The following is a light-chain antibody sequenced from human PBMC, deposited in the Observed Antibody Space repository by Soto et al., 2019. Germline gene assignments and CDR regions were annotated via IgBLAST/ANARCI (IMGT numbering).Light chain of an antibody. CDR1: QSVSSY. V-gene: IGKV3-11*01. Sequence: EIVLTQSPATLSLSPGERATLSCRASQSVSSYLAWYQQKPGQAPRLLIYNASNRATGIPARFSGSGSGTDFTLTISRLEPEDFAVYYCQQRSSWPPALSFGGGTKVEIK. J-gene: IGKJ4*01. CDR3: QQRSSWPPALS. CDR2: NAS.